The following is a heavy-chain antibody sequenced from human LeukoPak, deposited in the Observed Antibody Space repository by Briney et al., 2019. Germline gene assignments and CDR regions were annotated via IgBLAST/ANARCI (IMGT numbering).Heavy chain of an antibody. CDR1: GFTFSSYW. D-gene: IGHD3-10*01. Sequence: TAGSLRPSCAASGFTFSSYWMSWVRQAPGKGLEWVAVISYDGSNKYYADSVKGRFTISRDNSKNTLYLQMNSLRAEDTAVYYCAKDLIVMVRGLYDYWGRGTLVTVSS. J-gene: IGHJ4*02. V-gene: IGHV3-30*18. CDR3: AKDLIVMVRGLYDY. CDR2: ISYDGSNK.